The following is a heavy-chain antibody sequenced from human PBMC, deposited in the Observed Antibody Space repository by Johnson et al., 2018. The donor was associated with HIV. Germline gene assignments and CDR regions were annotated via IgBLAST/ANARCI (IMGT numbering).Heavy chain of an antibody. CDR2: ISYDGSIT. CDR3: ARNSGNGLVLRGDAFDM. D-gene: IGHD2-8*01. Sequence: VESGGGLVQPGESLRLSCAASGFTFIGYGMHWVRQAPGKGLEWLAVISYDGSITHYADSVKGRFTISRDNSKNTLYLEMNSLRLEETAVYYCARNSGNGLVLRGDAFDMWGQGTMVTVSS. J-gene: IGHJ3*02. V-gene: IGHV3-30*03. CDR1: GFTFIGYG.